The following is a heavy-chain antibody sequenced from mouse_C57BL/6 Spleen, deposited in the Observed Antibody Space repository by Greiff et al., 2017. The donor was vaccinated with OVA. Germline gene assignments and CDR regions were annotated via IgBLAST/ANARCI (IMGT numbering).Heavy chain of an antibody. CDR1: GFTFSSYA. Sequence: DVMLVESGGGLVKPGGSLKLSCAASGFTFSSYAMSWVRQTPEKRLEWVATISDGGSYTYYPDNVKGRFTISRDNAKNNLYLQMSHLKSEDTAMYYCARDSTTVGDYFDYWGQGTTLTVSS. J-gene: IGHJ2*01. CDR3: ARDSTTVGDYFDY. D-gene: IGHD1-1*01. CDR2: ISDGGSYT. V-gene: IGHV5-4*01.